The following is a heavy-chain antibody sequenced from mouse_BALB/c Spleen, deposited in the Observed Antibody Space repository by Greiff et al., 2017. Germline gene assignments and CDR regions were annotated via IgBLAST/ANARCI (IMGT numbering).Heavy chain of an antibody. D-gene: IGHD1-1*01. CDR1: GFTFSSYA. J-gene: IGHJ2*01. V-gene: IGHV5-9-4*01. Sequence: DVKLVESGGGLVKPGGSLKLSCAASGFTFSSYAMSWVRQSPEKRLEWVAEISSGGSYTYYPDTVTGRFTISRDNAKNTLYLEMSSLRSEDTAMYYCARRKSTVVDYFDYWGQGITLTVSS. CDR3: ARRKSTVVDYFDY. CDR2: ISSGGSYT.